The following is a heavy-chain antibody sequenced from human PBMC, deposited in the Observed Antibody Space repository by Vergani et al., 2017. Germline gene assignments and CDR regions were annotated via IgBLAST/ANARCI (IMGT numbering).Heavy chain of an antibody. Sequence: EVQLLQSGGGVIQPGGSVRLSCAASGFTFSACPMTWVRQAPGKGLEWVSAISARYPSTYYADSVKGRFTISRDNSKNMLYLQMNSLRAEDTAVYYCARLPXDTTPYLQGGYDCWGQGTLVSVSS. J-gene: IGHJ4*02. CDR2: ISARYPST. CDR3: ARLPXDTTPYLQGGYDC. CDR1: GFTFSACP. D-gene: IGHD2-15*01. V-gene: IGHV3-23*01.